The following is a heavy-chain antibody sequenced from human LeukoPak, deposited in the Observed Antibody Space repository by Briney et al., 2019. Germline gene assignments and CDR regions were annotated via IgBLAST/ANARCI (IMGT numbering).Heavy chain of an antibody. V-gene: IGHV3-23*01. CDR1: GFTFSSYA. Sequence: GSLRLSCAASGFTFSSYAMSWVRQAPGKWLEWVSAISGSGGSTYYADSVKGRFTISRDNSKNTLYLQMNSLRAEDTAVYYCAKDDVIVPAAFDYWGQGTLVTVSS. CDR3: AKDDVIVPAAFDY. D-gene: IGHD2-2*01. CDR2: ISGSGGST. J-gene: IGHJ4*02.